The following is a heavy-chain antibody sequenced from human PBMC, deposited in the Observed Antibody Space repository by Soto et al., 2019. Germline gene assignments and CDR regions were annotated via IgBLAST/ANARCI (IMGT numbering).Heavy chain of an antibody. CDR3: ARDLITMIVVVPSTDGMDV. CDR2: ISAYNGNT. CDR1: GYTFTSYG. J-gene: IGHJ6*02. V-gene: IGHV1-18*04. D-gene: IGHD3-22*01. Sequence: RASVKVSCKASGYTFTSYGISWVRQAPGQGLEWMGWISAYNGNTNYAQKLQGRVTMTTDTSTSTAYMELRSLRSDDTAVYYCARDLITMIVVVPSTDGMDVWGQGTTVTVSS.